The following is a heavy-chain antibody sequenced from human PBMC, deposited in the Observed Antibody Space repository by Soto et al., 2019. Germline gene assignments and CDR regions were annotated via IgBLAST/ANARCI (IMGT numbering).Heavy chain of an antibody. V-gene: IGHV3-30*18. J-gene: IGHJ4*02. Sequence: QVQLVESGGGVVQPGRSLRLSCAASGFTFSSYGMHWVRQAPGKGLEWVAVISYDGSNKYYADSVKGRFTISRDNSKNTLDLQMNSLRAEDTAVYYCAKDNWNDAVDYWGQGTLVTVSS. CDR3: AKDNWNDAVDY. CDR1: GFTFSSYG. D-gene: IGHD1-20*01. CDR2: ISYDGSNK.